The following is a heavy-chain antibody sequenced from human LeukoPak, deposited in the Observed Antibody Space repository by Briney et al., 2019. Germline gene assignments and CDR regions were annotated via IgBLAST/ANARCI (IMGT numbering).Heavy chain of an antibody. CDR3: VRDRTINWNFDAFEI. J-gene: IGHJ3*02. CDR2: ISSSSSYI. Sequence: TEGSLRLSCAASGFTFSSYSMNWVRQAPGKGLEWVSSISSSSSYIYYADSVKGRFTISRDNAKNSLYLQMNSLRAEDSAVYHCVRDRTINWNFDAFEIWGQGTMVTVSS. CDR1: GFTFSSYS. V-gene: IGHV3-21*01. D-gene: IGHD1-7*01.